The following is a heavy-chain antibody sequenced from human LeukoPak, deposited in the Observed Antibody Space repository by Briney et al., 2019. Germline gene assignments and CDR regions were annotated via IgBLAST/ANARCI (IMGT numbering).Heavy chain of an antibody. CDR3: ARVERGGDY. Sequence: GEALQISCKGSGYSFTSYWIGWVRQLPGKGLEYMGIIYPGDSDARYSPSFQGQVTISVDKSISTAYLQWSSLKASDTAKYYCARVERGGDYWGQGTLVTVSS. D-gene: IGHD3-16*01. V-gene: IGHV5-51*01. CDR2: IYPGDSDA. CDR1: GYSFTSYW. J-gene: IGHJ4*02.